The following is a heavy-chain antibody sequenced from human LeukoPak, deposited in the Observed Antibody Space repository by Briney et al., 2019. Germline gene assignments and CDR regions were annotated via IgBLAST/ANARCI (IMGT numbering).Heavy chain of an antibody. CDR2: IIPIFGTA. V-gene: IGHV1-69*13. CDR1: GGTFSSYA. Sequence: GASVKVSCKASGGTFSSYAISWVRQAPGQGLEWMGGIIPIFGTANYAQKFQGRVAITADESTSTAYMELSSLRSEDTAVYYCARGWDSSSNWFDPWGQGTLVTVSS. J-gene: IGHJ5*02. D-gene: IGHD6-6*01. CDR3: ARGWDSSSNWFDP.